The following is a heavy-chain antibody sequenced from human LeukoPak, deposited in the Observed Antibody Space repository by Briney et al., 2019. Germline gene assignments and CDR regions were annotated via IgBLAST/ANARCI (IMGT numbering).Heavy chain of an antibody. D-gene: IGHD6-13*01. CDR2: ISSSSSTI. CDR1: GFTFSSYS. CDR3: ARILFGYSRSWWIMDV. J-gene: IGHJ6*03. V-gene: IGHV3-48*01. Sequence: PGGSLRLSCAASGFTFSSYSMNWVRQAPGKGLEGVSYISSSSSTIYYADSVKGRFTISRDNAKNSLYLQMNSLRAEDTAVYYCARILFGYSRSWWIMDVWGKGTTVTVSS.